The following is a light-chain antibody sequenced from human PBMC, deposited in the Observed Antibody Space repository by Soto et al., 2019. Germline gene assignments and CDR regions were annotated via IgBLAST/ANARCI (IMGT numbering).Light chain of an antibody. CDR1: QSIRSN. Sequence: EIVMTQSPATLSVSPGERATLSCRASQSIRSNLAWYQQKPGQAPRLLIYGASTRATGIPARFSGSGSGTEFTLTISSLQSEDFAVYYCQKYYNWPPLTFGGGSKVEIK. J-gene: IGKJ4*01. CDR3: QKYYNWPPLT. V-gene: IGKV3-15*01. CDR2: GAS.